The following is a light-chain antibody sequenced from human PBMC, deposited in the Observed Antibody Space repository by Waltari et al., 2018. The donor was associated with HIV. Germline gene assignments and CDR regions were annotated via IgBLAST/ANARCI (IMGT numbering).Light chain of an antibody. CDR2: DDS. CDR1: NIGSKT. Sequence: SYVMTQSPSVSVAPGQKARITCGGYNIGSKTVHWYQQKPGQAPVLVVYDDSVRPSGIPERFSGSNSGNTATLTISRVEAGDEAGYYCQVWETIGDHRVFGGGTTLTVL. CDR3: QVWETIGDHRV. V-gene: IGLV3-21*02. J-gene: IGLJ3*02.